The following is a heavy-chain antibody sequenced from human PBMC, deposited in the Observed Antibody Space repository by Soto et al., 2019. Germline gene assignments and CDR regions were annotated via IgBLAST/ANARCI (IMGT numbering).Heavy chain of an antibody. Sequence: ASVKVSCKASGYTFTSYGISWVRQAPGQGLEWMGWISAYNGNTNYAQKLQGRVTMTTDTSTSTAYMELRSLRSDDTAVYYCARGGRGIVVVTADNWFDPWGQGTLVTVSS. CDR1: GYTFTSYG. CDR3: ARGGRGIVVVTADNWFDP. J-gene: IGHJ5*02. V-gene: IGHV1-18*01. D-gene: IGHD2-21*02. CDR2: ISAYNGNT.